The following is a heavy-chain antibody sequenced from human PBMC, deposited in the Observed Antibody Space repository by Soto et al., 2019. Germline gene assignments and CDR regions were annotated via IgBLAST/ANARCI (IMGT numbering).Heavy chain of an antibody. CDR2: VHISGHS. J-gene: IGHJ5*01. CDR3: ARVRQGCSANNCYFDP. CDR1: GGSVRAPDW. V-gene: IGHV4-4*02. Sequence: PSETLSLTCTLSGGSVRAPDWWNRVRQSPDKGLEWIAEVHISGHSNYNPSLRSRVSVSIDSSKNQFYLNLNSVTAADTAIYYCARVRQGCSANNCYFDPWGQGTQVTVPS. D-gene: IGHD1-1*01.